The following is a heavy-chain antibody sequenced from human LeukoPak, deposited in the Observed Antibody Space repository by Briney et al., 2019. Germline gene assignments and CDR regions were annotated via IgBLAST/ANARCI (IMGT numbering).Heavy chain of an antibody. CDR1: SFSFNSYW. D-gene: IGHD3-22*01. Sequence: GGSLRLSCAASSFSFNSYWMLWVRQAPGKGLVWVSRINSDGTSTTYADSVKGRFTISRDNAKNTLYLQMSSLRAEDTAVYYCARDPWYFYDRSGYPLDNWGQGTLVTVSS. CDR3: ARDPWYFYDRSGYPLDN. J-gene: IGHJ4*02. V-gene: IGHV3-74*01. CDR2: INSDGTST.